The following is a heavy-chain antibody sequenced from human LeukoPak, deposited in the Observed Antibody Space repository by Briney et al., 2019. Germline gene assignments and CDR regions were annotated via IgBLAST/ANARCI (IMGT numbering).Heavy chain of an antibody. CDR2: ILYDGSNK. V-gene: IGHV3-30-3*01. J-gene: IGHJ4*02. D-gene: IGHD7-27*01. CDR1: GFTFSTYT. Sequence: GRSLRLSCGASGFTFSTYTMHWVRQAPGKGLEWVAVILYDGSNKYYADSVKGRFTISRDTSKNTLYLQMNSLRDEDTAVYYCARDMLSSVPGDVFDYWGQGTLVTVSS. CDR3: ARDMLSSVPGDVFDY.